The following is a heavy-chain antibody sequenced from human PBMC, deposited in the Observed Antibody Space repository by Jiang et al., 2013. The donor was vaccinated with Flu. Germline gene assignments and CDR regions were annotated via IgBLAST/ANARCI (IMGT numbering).Heavy chain of an antibody. Sequence: SGAEVKKPGASVKVSCKASGYTFTGYYIYWVRQAPGQGLEWMGWINPHSGGTNHAQRFQGRVTMTRDTSISAAYMELSSLTSDDTAVYYCARPLKYSSGKKTTNYYGMDVWGQGTTVTVSS. CDR1: GYTFTGYY. V-gene: IGHV1-2*02. J-gene: IGHJ6*02. D-gene: IGHD6-19*01. CDR2: INPHSGGT. CDR3: ARPLKYSSGKKTTNYYGMDV.